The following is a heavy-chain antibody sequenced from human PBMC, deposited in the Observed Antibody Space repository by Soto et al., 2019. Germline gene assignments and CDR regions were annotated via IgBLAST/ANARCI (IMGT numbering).Heavy chain of an antibody. CDR3: AKDIDEVDYGMDV. D-gene: IGHD2-15*01. CDR2: ISYDGSNK. J-gene: IGHJ6*02. V-gene: IGHV3-30*18. Sequence: QVQLVESGGGVVQPGRSLRLSCAASGFTFSSYGMHWVRQAPGKGLEWVAVISYDGSNKYYADSVKGRFTISRDNSKNTLYLQMNSLRAEDTAVYYCAKDIDEVDYGMDVWGQGTTVTVSS. CDR1: GFTFSSYG.